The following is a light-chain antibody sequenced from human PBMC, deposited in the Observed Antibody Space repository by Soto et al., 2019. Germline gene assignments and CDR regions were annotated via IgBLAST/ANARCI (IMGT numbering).Light chain of an antibody. CDR3: SSFADNNNVI. Sequence: QSVLTQPPSASGSPGQSVTISCIGTSSDVGGYNYVSWYQQHPGKAPKLMIYEVTKRPSGVPDRFSGSKSGNTASLTVSGLQAEDEADYYCSSFADNNNVIFGGGTKPTVL. J-gene: IGLJ2*01. CDR2: EVT. CDR1: SSDVGGYNY. V-gene: IGLV2-8*01.